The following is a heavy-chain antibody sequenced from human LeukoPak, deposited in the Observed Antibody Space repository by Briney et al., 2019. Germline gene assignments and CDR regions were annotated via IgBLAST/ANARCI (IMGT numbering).Heavy chain of an antibody. Sequence: ASVKVSCKASGYTFTSYAMHWVRQAPGQRLEWMGWINAGNGNTKYSQKFQGRVTITRDTSASTAYMELSSLRSEDTAVYYCARVAAEFRLVEYWGQGTLVTVSS. CDR2: INAGNGNT. CDR1: GYTFTSYA. D-gene: IGHD6-25*01. J-gene: IGHJ4*02. CDR3: ARVAAEFRLVEY. V-gene: IGHV1-3*01.